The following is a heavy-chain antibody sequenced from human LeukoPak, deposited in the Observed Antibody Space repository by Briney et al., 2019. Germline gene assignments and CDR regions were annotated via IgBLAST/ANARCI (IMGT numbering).Heavy chain of an antibody. D-gene: IGHD6-19*01. CDR3: ARDRVGHHSSGWYSDAFDI. CDR1: GFTFSSYA. Sequence: QPGGSLRLSCAASGFTFSSYAMHWVRQAPGKGLEWVAVISYDGSNKYYADSVKGRFTISRDNSKNTLYLQMNSLRAEDTAVYYCARDRVGHHSSGWYSDAFDIWGQGTMVTVSS. J-gene: IGHJ3*02. V-gene: IGHV3-30-3*01. CDR2: ISYDGSNK.